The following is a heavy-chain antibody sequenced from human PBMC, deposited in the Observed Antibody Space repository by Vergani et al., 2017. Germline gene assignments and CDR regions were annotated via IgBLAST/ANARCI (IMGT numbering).Heavy chain of an antibody. CDR3: AKDQPIAAAGRKDDY. CDR2: LSASDRRT. Sequence: EVQLLESGGDLVQPGGSLRLSCAASGFTFIMHAMSWVRQAPGKGLEWVSTLSASDRRTHYADSVKGRFTISRDNSKNTLYLQMNSLRAEDTAVYYCAKDQPIAAAGRKDDYWGQGTLVTVSS. CDR1: GFTFIMHA. V-gene: IGHV3-23*01. J-gene: IGHJ4*02. D-gene: IGHD6-13*01.